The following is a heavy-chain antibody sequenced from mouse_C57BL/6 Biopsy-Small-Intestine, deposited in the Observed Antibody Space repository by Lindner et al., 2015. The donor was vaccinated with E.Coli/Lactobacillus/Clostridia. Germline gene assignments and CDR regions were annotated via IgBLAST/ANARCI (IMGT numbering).Heavy chain of an antibody. CDR3: ARWNDYDGFAY. CDR2: INPNNGGT. CDR1: GYTFTDYN. D-gene: IGHD2-4*01. V-gene: IGHV1-22*01. J-gene: IGHJ3*01. Sequence: EVQLQESGPELVKPGASVKMSCKASGYTFTDYNMHWVKQSHGKSLEWIGYINPNNGGTSYNQKFKGKATLTVNKSSSTAYMELRSLTSEDSAVYYCARWNDYDGFAYWAKGLWSLSLQ.